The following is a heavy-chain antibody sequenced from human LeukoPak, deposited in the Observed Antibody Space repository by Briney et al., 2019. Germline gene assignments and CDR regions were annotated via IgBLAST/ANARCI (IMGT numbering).Heavy chain of an antibody. V-gene: IGHV4-39*07. D-gene: IGHD6-13*01. CDR3: ARLGQLASDY. CDR2: IYYSGNT. CDR1: GGSISSSFYY. Sequence: PSETLSLTCTVSGGSISSSFYYWGWIRQPPGKGLEWIGSIYYSGNTYYNPSLNSRVTISVDTSKNRFSLNLTSVTAADTAVYYCARLGQLASDYWGQGTLVTVSS. J-gene: IGHJ4*02.